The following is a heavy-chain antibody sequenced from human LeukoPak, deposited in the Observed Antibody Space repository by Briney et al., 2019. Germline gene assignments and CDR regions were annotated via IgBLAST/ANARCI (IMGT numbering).Heavy chain of an antibody. CDR1: GVTVSSNY. CDR2: ISSSSSYI. CDR3: ARATYGTVAGTVFDY. V-gene: IGHV3-21*01. Sequence: GGSLRLSCAASGVTVSSNYMNWVRQAPGKGLEWASSISSSSSYIYYADSVKGRFTISRDNAKKSLYLQMNSLRAEDTAVYYCARATYGTVAGTVFDYWGQGTLVTVSS. J-gene: IGHJ4*02. D-gene: IGHD6-19*01.